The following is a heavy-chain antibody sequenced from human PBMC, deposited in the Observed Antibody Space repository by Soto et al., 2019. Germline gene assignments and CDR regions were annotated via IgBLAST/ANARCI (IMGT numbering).Heavy chain of an antibody. D-gene: IGHD3-3*01. CDR2: IDPSDSYT. J-gene: IGHJ6*02. Sequence: EVQLVQSGAEVKKPGESLRISCKGSGYSFTSYWISWVRQMPGKGLEWMGRIDPSDSYTNYSPSFQGHVTISADKSISTAYLQWSSLKASDTAMYYCARHLGVAIFGVVTTAYYYYGMDVWGQGTTVTVSS. V-gene: IGHV5-10-1*03. CDR1: GYSFTSYW. CDR3: ARHLGVAIFGVVTTAYYYYGMDV.